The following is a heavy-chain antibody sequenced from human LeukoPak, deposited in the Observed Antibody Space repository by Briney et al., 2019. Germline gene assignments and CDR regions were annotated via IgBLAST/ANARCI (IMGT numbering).Heavy chain of an antibody. D-gene: IGHD4-17*01. CDR2: MNPNSGNT. CDR3: ARPGDFGEDYFDY. V-gene: IGHV1-8*01. Sequence: ASVTVSFKASGYTFASYDINWVRQATGQGLEWMGWMNPNSGNTGYAQKFQGRVTMTRNTSISTAYMELSSLRSEDTAMVYCARPGDFGEDYFDYWGQGTLVTVSS. CDR1: GYTFASYD. J-gene: IGHJ4*02.